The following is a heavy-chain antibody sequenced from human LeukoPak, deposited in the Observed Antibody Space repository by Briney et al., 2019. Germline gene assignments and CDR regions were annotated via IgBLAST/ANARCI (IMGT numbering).Heavy chain of an antibody. CDR2: ISTNGGST. D-gene: IGHD5-24*01. CDR1: GFTFSSYS. Sequence: GGSLRLSCAASGFTFSSYSMNWVRQAPGKGLEYVSGISTNGGSTYYADSVKGRFTISRDNSKNTLFLQMGSLRAEDTAVYYCAKTKEMATIIDYWGQGTLVTVSS. CDR3: AKTKEMATIIDY. J-gene: IGHJ4*02. V-gene: IGHV3-64*02.